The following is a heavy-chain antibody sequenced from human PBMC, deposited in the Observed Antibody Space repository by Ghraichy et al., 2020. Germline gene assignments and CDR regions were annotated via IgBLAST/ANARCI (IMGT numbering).Heavy chain of an antibody. CDR1: GGSFSGYY. J-gene: IGHJ6*02. Sequence: ESLNISCAVYGGSFSGYYWSWIRQPPGKGLEWIGEINHSGSTNYNPSLKSRVTISVDTSKNQFSLKLISVTAADTAVYYCARAEKSGSYYGYYDYYGMDVWGQGTTVTVSS. CDR3: ARAEKSGSYYGYYDYYGMDV. V-gene: IGHV4-34*01. D-gene: IGHD1-26*01. CDR2: INHSGST.